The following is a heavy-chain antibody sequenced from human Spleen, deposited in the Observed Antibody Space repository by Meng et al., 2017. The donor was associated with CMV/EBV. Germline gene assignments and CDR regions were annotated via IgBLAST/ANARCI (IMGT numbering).Heavy chain of an antibody. CDR1: GSLSSGTYY. Sequence: GSLSSGTYYWSWIRQHPGKGLEWIGSIYYIGSPHYSPSLKSRVSMSVDTSKNKFSLKLNSVTAADTAVYYCARSNYVWGSYRLYFDYWGQGTLVTVSS. V-gene: IGHV4-31*02. D-gene: IGHD3-16*02. CDR2: IYYIGSP. CDR3: ARSNYVWGSYRLYFDY. J-gene: IGHJ4*02.